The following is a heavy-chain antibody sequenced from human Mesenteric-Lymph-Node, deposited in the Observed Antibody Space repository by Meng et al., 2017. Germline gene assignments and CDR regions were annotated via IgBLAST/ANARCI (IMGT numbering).Heavy chain of an antibody. J-gene: IGHJ4*02. CDR1: GFTFDDYA. V-gene: IGHV3-30*01. CDR2: ISYDGSNK. Sequence: LKISCAASGFTFDDYAMHWVRQAPGKGLEWVAVISYDGSNKYYADSVKGRFTITRDNSKNTLYLRMNSLIAEDTAVYYCARVPHYWGQGTLVTVSS. CDR3: ARVPHY.